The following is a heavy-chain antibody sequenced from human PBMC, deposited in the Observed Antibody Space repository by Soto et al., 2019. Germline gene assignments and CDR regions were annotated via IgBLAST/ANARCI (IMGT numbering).Heavy chain of an antibody. J-gene: IGHJ5*02. V-gene: IGHV4-30-2*01. CDR2: IYHSGST. D-gene: IGHD6-13*01. CDR1: GGSISSGGYS. Sequence: SETLSLTCAVSGGSISSGGYSWSWIRQPPGKGLEWIGYIYHSGSTYYNPSLKSRVTISVDRSKNQFSLKLSSVTAADTAMYYCARPKTIGAAAGKGWFDPWGQGTLVTVSS. CDR3: ARPKTIGAAAGKGWFDP.